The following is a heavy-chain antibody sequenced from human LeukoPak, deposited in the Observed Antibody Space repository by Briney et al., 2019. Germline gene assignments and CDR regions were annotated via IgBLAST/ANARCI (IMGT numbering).Heavy chain of an antibody. V-gene: IGHV4-39*07. CDR2: IYYSGST. D-gene: IGHD3-22*01. J-gene: IGHJ4*02. Sequence: SETLSLTCTVSGGSISSTTYYWGWIRQPPGKGLEWIGSIYYSGSTNYNPSLKSRVTISVDTSKNQFSLKLSSVTAADTAVYYCARAQNYYDSSGYPPDYWGQGTLVTVSS. CDR1: GGSISSTTYY. CDR3: ARAQNYYDSSGYPPDY.